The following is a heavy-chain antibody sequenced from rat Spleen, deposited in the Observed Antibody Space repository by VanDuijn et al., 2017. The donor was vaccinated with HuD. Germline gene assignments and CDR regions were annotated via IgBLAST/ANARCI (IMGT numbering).Heavy chain of an antibody. CDR3: AVAGYGY. CDR2: ISSDGFNT. D-gene: IGHD4-3*01. CDR1: GFTFSKYW. Sequence: EGQLVETGGGLVQPGRSLNLSCVASGFTFSKYWMYWVRRAPGKALEWVSSISSDGFNTYYPDSVKGRLTISRANSEITVYLQMNTLRSEDTATYYCAVAGYGYWGQGVMITVSS. V-gene: IGHV5-58*01. J-gene: IGHJ2*01.